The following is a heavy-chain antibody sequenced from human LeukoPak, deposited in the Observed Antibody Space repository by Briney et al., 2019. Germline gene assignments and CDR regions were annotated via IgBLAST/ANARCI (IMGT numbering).Heavy chain of an antibody. Sequence: GGSLRLSCAASGFTFSSYSMNWVRQAPGKGLEWVSSISSSSSYIYYAGSEKGRFTISRDNAKNSLYLQMNSLRAEDTAVYYCAIDEDVPESGWTAFDIWGQGTMVTVSS. CDR3: AIDEDVPESGWTAFDI. V-gene: IGHV3-21*01. CDR2: ISSSSSYI. CDR1: GFTFSSYS. J-gene: IGHJ3*02. D-gene: IGHD6-19*01.